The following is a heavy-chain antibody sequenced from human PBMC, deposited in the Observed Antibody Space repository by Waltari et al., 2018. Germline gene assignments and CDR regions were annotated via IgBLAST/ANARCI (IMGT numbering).Heavy chain of an antibody. CDR1: GFTFSSYE. CDR3: ARSYIVGATGGGY. D-gene: IGHD1-26*01. V-gene: IGHV3-48*03. CDR2: ISSRGSTI. Sequence: EVQLVESGGGLVQPGGSLRLSCAASGFTFSSYEMNWVRQAPGKGLEWVSYISSRGSTIYYADSVKGRFTISRDNAKNSLYLQMNSLRAEDTAVYYCARSYIVGATGGGYWGQGTLVTVSS. J-gene: IGHJ4*02.